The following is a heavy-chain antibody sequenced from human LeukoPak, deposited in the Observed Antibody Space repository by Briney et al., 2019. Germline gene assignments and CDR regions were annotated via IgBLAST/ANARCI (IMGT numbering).Heavy chain of an antibody. D-gene: IGHD1/OR15-1a*01. Sequence: GGSLRLSCAASGYTFSIFGIHWVRQAPGKGLEWVAAISPDGNKEYYTESVKGRFTVSRDNSNNMIYLQMNSLRGEDSAVYCCAKVNNYDDCWGQGTLVTVSS. CDR2: ISPDGNKE. CDR1: GYTFSIFG. J-gene: IGHJ4*02. CDR3: AKVNNYDDC. V-gene: IGHV3-30*18.